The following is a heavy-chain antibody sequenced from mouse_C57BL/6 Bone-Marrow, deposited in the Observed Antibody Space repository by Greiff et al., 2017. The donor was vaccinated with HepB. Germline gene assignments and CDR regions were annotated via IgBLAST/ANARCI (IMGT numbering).Heavy chain of an antibody. V-gene: IGHV14-4*01. CDR1: GFNIKDDY. Sequence: VQLKESGAELVRPGASVKLSCTASGFNIKDDYMHWVKQRPEQGLEWIGWIDPENGDTEYASKFQGKATITADTSSNTAYLQLSSLTSEDTAVYYCTTCGRSYVNYWGQGTTLTVSS. J-gene: IGHJ2*01. CDR2: IDPENGDT. CDR3: TTCGRSYVNY. D-gene: IGHD1-1*01.